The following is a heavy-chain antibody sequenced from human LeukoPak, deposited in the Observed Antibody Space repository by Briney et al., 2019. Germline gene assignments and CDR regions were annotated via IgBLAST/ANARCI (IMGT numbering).Heavy chain of an antibody. CDR1: GGSISSYY. V-gene: IGHV4-39*01. J-gene: IGHJ5*02. Sequence: SETLSLTCTVSGGSISSYYWGWVRQPPGKGLEYIGTVYYSGTTYYNPSLGSRVTMSVDTSKNQFSLKLNSVTAADTALYYCVRAVDNSVDLWGQGILVTVSS. CDR2: VYYSGTT. CDR3: VRAVDNSVDL. D-gene: IGHD5/OR15-5a*01.